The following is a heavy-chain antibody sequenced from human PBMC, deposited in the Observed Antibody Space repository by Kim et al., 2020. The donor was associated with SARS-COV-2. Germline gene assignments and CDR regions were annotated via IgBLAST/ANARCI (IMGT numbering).Heavy chain of an antibody. CDR3: ASTLEGYYDSSGVDTYFDY. CDR1: GGSISSGGYS. CDR2: IYHSGST. J-gene: IGHJ4*02. D-gene: IGHD3-22*01. V-gene: IGHV4-30-2*01. Sequence: SETLSLTCAVSGGSISSGGYSWSWIRQPPGKGLEWIGYIYHSGSTYYNPSLKSRVTISVDRSKNQFSLKLSSVTAADTAVYYCASTLEGYYDSSGVDTYFDYWGQGTLVTVSS.